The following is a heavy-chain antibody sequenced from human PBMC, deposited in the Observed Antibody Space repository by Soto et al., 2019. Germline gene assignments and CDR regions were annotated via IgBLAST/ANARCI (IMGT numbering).Heavy chain of an antibody. Sequence: EVQLVESGGGLVQPGGSLRLSCAASGFSFSNYAMDWLRQAPGKGLEWVSYISGSSSNIRYADSVKGRFTISRDNAKRSVYLQMYSLRDDDTAVYYCARDLSRGSDWARYLDLWGRGNLVIVSS. V-gene: IGHV3-48*02. CDR2: ISGSSSNI. J-gene: IGHJ2*01. D-gene: IGHD1-26*01. CDR3: ARDLSRGSDWARYLDL. CDR1: GFSFSNYA.